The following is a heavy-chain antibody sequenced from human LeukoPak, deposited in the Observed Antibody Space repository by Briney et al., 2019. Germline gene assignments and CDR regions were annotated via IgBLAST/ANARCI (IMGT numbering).Heavy chain of an antibody. CDR3: ARRGRWLQAFEY. CDR2: INHSVST. D-gene: IGHD5-24*01. J-gene: IGHJ4*02. Sequence: SPSQTLSLTCAVYGGSFSGYYWSWIRQPPGKGLGWIGEINHSVSTNYNPSLKIRVTISVDTSKNQFSLKLSSMTAADTAVYYCARRGRWLQAFEYWGQGTLVTVSS. CDR1: GGSFSGYY. V-gene: IGHV4-34*01.